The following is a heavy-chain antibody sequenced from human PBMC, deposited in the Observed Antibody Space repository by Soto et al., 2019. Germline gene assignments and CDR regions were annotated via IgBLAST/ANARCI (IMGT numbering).Heavy chain of an antibody. Sequence: GVSLRLSSAASGFTFSSYAISCVRQAPGKGLEWVSAIGGSGGSTYYADSVKGRFTISRDNSKNTLYLQMTSLRAEDTAVYYCGATANWYFDLWGRGTLVTVSS. D-gene: IGHD5-12*01. CDR2: IGGSGGST. J-gene: IGHJ2*01. V-gene: IGHV3-23*01. CDR1: GFTFSSYA. CDR3: GATANWYFDL.